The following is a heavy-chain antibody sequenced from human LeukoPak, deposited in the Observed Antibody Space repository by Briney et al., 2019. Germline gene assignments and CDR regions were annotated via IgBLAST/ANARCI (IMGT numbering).Heavy chain of an antibody. D-gene: IGHD3-10*01. Sequence: SETLSLTCAVYGGSFSGYSWTWIRQPPGKGLEWIGQINHSGSPTYNPSLKSRVTISVDTSTNHFSLSLTSVTAADTAVYYCARERYYSGSGSYFLRTYYYMDVGGKGTTVTVSS. CDR1: GGSFSGYS. V-gene: IGHV4-34*01. CDR3: ARERYYSGSGSYFLRTYYYMDV. J-gene: IGHJ6*03. CDR2: INHSGSP.